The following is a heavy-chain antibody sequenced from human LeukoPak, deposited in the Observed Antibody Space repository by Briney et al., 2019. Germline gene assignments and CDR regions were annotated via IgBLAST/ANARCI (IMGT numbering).Heavy chain of an antibody. CDR3: ARGPSRKSYYDFWSGYAY. D-gene: IGHD3-3*01. V-gene: IGHV3-48*01. CDR1: GFTFNNFP. J-gene: IGHJ4*02. CDR2: ISRDGSPI. Sequence: GGSLRLSCAASGFTFNNFPLNWVRQAPGKGLEWIAYISRDGSPIYYADSVKGRFTISRDNSKNTLYLQMNSLRAEDTAVYYCARGPSRKSYYDFWSGYAYWGQGTLVTVSS.